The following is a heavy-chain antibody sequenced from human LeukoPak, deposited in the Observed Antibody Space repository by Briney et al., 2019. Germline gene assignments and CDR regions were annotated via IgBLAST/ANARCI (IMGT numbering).Heavy chain of an antibody. V-gene: IGHV4-59*01. D-gene: IGHD6-6*01. CDR3: ARDRSSSPTGIDY. J-gene: IGHJ4*02. Sequence: SETLSLTCTVSGGSISSYYWSWIRQPPGKGLEWIGHIYYSGSTNYNPSLKSRLTISVDTSKSQFSLKLSSVTAADTAVYYCARDRSSSPTGIDYWGQGTLVTVSS. CDR1: GGSISSYY. CDR2: IYYSGST.